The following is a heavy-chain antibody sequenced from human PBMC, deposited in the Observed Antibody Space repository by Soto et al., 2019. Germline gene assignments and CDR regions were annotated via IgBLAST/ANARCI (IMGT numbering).Heavy chain of an antibody. CDR3: ARGSTGYSSSWYRY. Sequence: SETLSLTCTVSGGSISGSDYNWGWIRQPPGKGLEWIASIYYSGSTYYNPSLKSRLTISVDTSKNQFSLKLSSVTAADTAVYYCARGSTGYSSSWYRYWGQGTLVTVSS. J-gene: IGHJ4*02. CDR1: GGSISGSDYN. CDR2: IYYSGST. D-gene: IGHD6-13*01. V-gene: IGHV4-39*01.